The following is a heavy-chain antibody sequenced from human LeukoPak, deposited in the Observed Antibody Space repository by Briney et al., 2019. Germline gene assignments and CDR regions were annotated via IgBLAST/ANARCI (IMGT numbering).Heavy chain of an antibody. CDR3: AREYSGSYWTGYYFDY. D-gene: IGHD1-26*01. V-gene: IGHV4-4*07. Sequence: SETLSLTCTVSGGSISSYYWSWIRQPAGKGLEWIGRIYNSGTTNYNPSLKSRVTMSVDTSKNYRSLKLSSVTAADTAVYYCAREYSGSYWTGYYFDYWGQGTLVTVSS. J-gene: IGHJ4*02. CDR1: GGSISSYY. CDR2: IYNSGTT.